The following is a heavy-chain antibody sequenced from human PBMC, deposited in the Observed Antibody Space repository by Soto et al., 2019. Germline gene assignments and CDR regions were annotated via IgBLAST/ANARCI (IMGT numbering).Heavy chain of an antibody. CDR2: IYHSGST. Sequence: SETLSLTCAVSGGSISSGGYSWSWIRQPPGKGLEWIGYIYHSGSTYYNPSLKSRVTISVDTSKNQFSLKLSSVTAADTAVYYCARAEDYYYYGMDVWGQGTTVTVSS. CDR1: GGSISSGGYS. CDR3: ARAEDYYYYGMDV. J-gene: IGHJ6*02. V-gene: IGHV4-30-2*01.